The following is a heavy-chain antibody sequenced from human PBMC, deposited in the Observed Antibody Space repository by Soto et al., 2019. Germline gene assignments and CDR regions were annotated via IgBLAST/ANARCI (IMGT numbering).Heavy chain of an antibody. CDR2: ITGSGDTK. Sequence: GGSLRLSCAASEFTFSSYCMSWVRQAPGKGLQWVSGITGSGDTKYSEQSAKRSFKIYRDNSQDKMYMQTQPLSDEEKAVYYCAQGPSPSGGFERIDKWGQGTLVTVSS. V-gene: IGHV3-23*01. D-gene: IGHD5-12*01. CDR3: AQGPSPSGGFERIDK. J-gene: IGHJ4*02. CDR1: EFTFSSYC.